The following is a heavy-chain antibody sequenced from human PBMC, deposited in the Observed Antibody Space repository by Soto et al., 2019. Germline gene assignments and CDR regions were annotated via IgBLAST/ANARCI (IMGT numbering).Heavy chain of an antibody. CDR2: IIPVFGTP. CDR3: ARKMNTAKTYGLDV. V-gene: IGHV1-69*01. D-gene: IGHD4-17*01. Sequence: QVQLVQSGAEVKKPGSSMEVSCQASGGTFSTYSLNWVRQAPGQGLEWMGGIIPVFGTPNYAQKFQGRVTITADESTSTAYMELNSLTSEDTAVYYCARKMNTAKTYGLDVWGQGTTVTVSS. J-gene: IGHJ6*02. CDR1: GGTFSTYS.